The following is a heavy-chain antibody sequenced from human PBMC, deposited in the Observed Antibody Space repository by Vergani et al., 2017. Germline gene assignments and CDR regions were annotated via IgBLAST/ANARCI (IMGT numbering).Heavy chain of an antibody. CDR1: GGSISSYY. CDR3: ARAADGPAQRNWFDP. V-gene: IGHV4-59*01. D-gene: IGHD6-13*01. Sequence: QVQLQESGPGLVKPSETLSLTCTVSGGSISSYYWSWIRQPPGKGLEWIGYIYYSGSTNYNPSLKSRVTISVDTSKNQFSLKLSSVTAADTAVYYCARAADGPAQRNWFDPWGQGTLVTVSS. J-gene: IGHJ5*02. CDR2: IYYSGST.